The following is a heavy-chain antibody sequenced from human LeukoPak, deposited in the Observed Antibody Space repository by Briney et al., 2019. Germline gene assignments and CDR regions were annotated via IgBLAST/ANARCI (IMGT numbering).Heavy chain of an antibody. CDR3: AGLLQLGNVWNIFDY. D-gene: IGHD1/OR15-1a*01. CDR1: GYTFTGYY. CDR2: INPNSGGT. V-gene: IGHV1-2*02. Sequence: ASVKVSCKASGYTFTGYYIHWVRQAPGQGLEWMGWINPNSGGTNYAQKFQGRVTMTRDTSISTAYMELSRLRSDDTAVYYCAGLLQLGNVWNIFDYWGQGSLVTVSS. J-gene: IGHJ4*02.